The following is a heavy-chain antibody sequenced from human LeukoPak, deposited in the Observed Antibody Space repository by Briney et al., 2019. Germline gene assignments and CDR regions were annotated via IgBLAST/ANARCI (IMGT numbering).Heavy chain of an antibody. CDR2: INPSGGST. Sequence: ASVKVSCKASGYTFTSYYMHWVRQAPGQGLEWMGIINPSGGSTSYAQKFQGRVTMTRDTSTSTVYMELSSLRSEDTAAYYCARNLNDYGGHNPPLYWGQGTLVTVSS. J-gene: IGHJ4*02. CDR1: GYTFTSYY. D-gene: IGHD4-17*01. CDR3: ARNLNDYGGHNPPLY. V-gene: IGHV1-46*01.